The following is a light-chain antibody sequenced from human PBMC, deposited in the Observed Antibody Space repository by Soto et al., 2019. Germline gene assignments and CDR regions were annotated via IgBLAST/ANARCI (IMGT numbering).Light chain of an antibody. Sequence: QSVLTQPPSASGTPGQRVTISCSGSSSNIGSTTVNWYQQLPGTAPKLLIYSNNQRPSGVPDRFSGSKSGTSASLAISGLQSEDEAHYYCATWDDGLNDVLFGGGTQLTVL. CDR1: SSNIGSTT. CDR3: ATWDDGLNDVL. V-gene: IGLV1-44*01. J-gene: IGLJ7*01. CDR2: SNN.